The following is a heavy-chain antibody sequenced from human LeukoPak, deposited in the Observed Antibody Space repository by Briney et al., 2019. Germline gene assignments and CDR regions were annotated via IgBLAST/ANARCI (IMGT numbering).Heavy chain of an antibody. V-gene: IGHV3-21*01. D-gene: IGHD6-6*01. CDR2: ISSSSSYI. CDR1: GFTFSSYS. CDR3: ARGVPVYSSLFDY. J-gene: IGHJ4*02. Sequence: GSLRLSCAASGFTFSSYSMNWVRQAPGKGLEWVSSISSSSSYIYYADSVKGRFTISRDNAKNSLYLQMNSLRAEDTAVYYCARGVPVYSSLFDYWGQGTLVTVSS.